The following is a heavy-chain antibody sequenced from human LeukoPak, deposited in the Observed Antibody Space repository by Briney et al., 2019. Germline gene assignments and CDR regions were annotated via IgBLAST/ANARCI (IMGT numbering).Heavy chain of an antibody. D-gene: IGHD1-1*01. V-gene: IGHV4-34*01. CDR2: INRSGST. Sequence: PSETLSLTCAVYGVSFSGYYWSWIRQPPGKGLDWIGEINRSGSTNCNPSLKSRVTISVDTSKNQFSLKLSSVTAADTAVYYCAKKRTRAFDIWGQGTMVTVSS. CDR3: AKKRTRAFDI. CDR1: GVSFSGYY. J-gene: IGHJ3*02.